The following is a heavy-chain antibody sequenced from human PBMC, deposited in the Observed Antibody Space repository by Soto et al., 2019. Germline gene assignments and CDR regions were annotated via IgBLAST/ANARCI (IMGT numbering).Heavy chain of an antibody. D-gene: IGHD3-22*01. CDR3: ARGADHLYDSSGYLTPPFDY. J-gene: IGHJ4*02. CDR2: IIPIFGTA. CDR1: GGTFSSYA. V-gene: IGHV1-69*13. Sequence: GASAKVSWKASGGTFSSYAISWVRQAPGQGLEWMGGIIPIFGTANYAQKFQGRVTITADESTSTAYMELSSLRSEDTAVYYCARGADHLYDSSGYLTPPFDYWGQGTLVTVSS.